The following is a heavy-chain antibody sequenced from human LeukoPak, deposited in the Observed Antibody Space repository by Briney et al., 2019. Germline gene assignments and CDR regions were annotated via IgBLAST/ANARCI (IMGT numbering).Heavy chain of an antibody. V-gene: IGHV3-23*01. CDR1: GFTFSSYA. CDR2: VSGSGGST. Sequence: GGSLRLSCAASGFTFSSYAMSWVRQAPGKGLEWVSAVSGSGGSTYYADSVKGRFTISRDNSKNTLYLQMNSLRAEDTAVYYCAKYSPPFGVVTPFDYWGQGTLVTVSS. CDR3: AKYSPPFGVVTPFDY. D-gene: IGHD3-3*01. J-gene: IGHJ4*02.